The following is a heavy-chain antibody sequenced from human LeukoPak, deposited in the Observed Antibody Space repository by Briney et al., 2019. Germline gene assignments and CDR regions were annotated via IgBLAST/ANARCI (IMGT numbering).Heavy chain of an antibody. V-gene: IGHV3-30*02. Sequence: GGSLRLSCAASGFTFSSYGMHWVRQAPGKGLEWVAFIRYDGSNKYYADSVKGRFTISRDNSKNMLYLQMNSLRAEDTAVYYCAKDGPYGYSYGIRDFDYWGQGTLVTVSS. CDR3: AKDGPYGYSYGIRDFDY. CDR2: IRYDGSNK. CDR1: GFTFSSYG. D-gene: IGHD5-18*01. J-gene: IGHJ4*02.